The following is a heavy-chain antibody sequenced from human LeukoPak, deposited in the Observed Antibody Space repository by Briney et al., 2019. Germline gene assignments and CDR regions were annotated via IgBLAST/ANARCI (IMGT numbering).Heavy chain of an antibody. V-gene: IGHV1-2*02. CDR3: ARGRIGYYLDY. J-gene: IGHJ4*02. D-gene: IGHD3-22*01. Sequence: GAPVKVSCKASGYTFTGYYMHWLRQAPGQGLEWMGWINPNSGGTNYAEKFQGRVTMTSDTSIGTAYMELTRLRSDDTAVYYCARGRIGYYLDYWGQGTLVPVSS. CDR2: INPNSGGT. CDR1: GYTFTGYY.